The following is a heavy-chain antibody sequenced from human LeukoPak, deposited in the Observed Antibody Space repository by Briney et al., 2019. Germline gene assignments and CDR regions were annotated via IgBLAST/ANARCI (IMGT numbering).Heavy chain of an antibody. Sequence: GGSLRLSCAASGFTFDDYAMYWVRQAPGKGLEWVSAISDNGGRTYYADSVKGRFTISRDNSKNTLYLQIDSLRAEDTAVYYCAKEGPYDFWSGHASAFDIWGQGTKVTVSS. CDR2: ISDNGGRT. V-gene: IGHV3-23*01. CDR1: GFTFDDYA. J-gene: IGHJ3*02. CDR3: AKEGPYDFWSGHASAFDI. D-gene: IGHD3-3*01.